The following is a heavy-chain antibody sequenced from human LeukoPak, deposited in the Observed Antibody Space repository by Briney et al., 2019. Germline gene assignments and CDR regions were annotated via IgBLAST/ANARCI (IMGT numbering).Heavy chain of an antibody. D-gene: IGHD4-17*01. V-gene: IGHV3-7*01. CDR1: GFTFSSYW. Sequence: PGGSLRLSCAASGFTFSSYWMSWVRQAPGKGLEWVANIKEDGSEKYYVDSVKGRFTISRDNSKNTLYLQMNSLRAEDTAVYYCAKDLTTERTLNFDYWGQGTLVTVSS. CDR3: AKDLTTERTLNFDY. CDR2: IKEDGSEK. J-gene: IGHJ4*02.